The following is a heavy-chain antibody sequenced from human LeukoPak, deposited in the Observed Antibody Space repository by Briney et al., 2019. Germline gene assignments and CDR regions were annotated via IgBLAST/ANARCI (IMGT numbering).Heavy chain of an antibody. V-gene: IGHV3-30*02. CDR2: IRYDGTNE. J-gene: IGHJ4*02. CDR3: GNCRRDSASYYKDH. CDR1: GFNIDSNG. Sequence: GGSLRLSCAASGFNIDSNGMHWVRQTPGRGLEWVAVIRYDGTNEYYADSVKGRFTISRDNYKKTVYLQMDRLKTDDTAVYYCGNCRRDSASYYKDHWGQGTLVTVSP. D-gene: IGHD3-10*01.